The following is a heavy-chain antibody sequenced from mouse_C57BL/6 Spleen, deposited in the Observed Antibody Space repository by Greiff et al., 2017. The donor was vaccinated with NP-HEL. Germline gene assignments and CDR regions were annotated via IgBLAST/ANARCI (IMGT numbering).Heavy chain of an antibody. CDR1: GYTFTDYE. D-gene: IGHD1-1*01. Sequence: VQLVESGAELVRPGASVTLSCKASGYTFTDYEMHWVKQTPVHGLEWIGAIDPETGGTAYNQKFKGKAILTADKSSSTAYMELRSLTSEDSAVYYCTRTTVVATGSYYFDYWGQGTTLTVSS. CDR2: IDPETGGT. V-gene: IGHV1-15*01. CDR3: TRTTVVATGSYYFDY. J-gene: IGHJ2*01.